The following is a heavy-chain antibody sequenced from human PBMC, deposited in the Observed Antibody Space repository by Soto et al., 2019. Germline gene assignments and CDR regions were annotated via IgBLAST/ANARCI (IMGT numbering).Heavy chain of an antibody. V-gene: IGHV3-15*07. J-gene: IGHJ4*02. CDR2: IKSKTDGGTT. CDR1: GFTFSGSA. Sequence: GGSLRLSCAASGFTFSGSAMHWVRQAPGKGLEWVGRIKSKTDGGTTDYAAPVKGRFTISRDDSKNTLYLQMNSLRVEDTALYYCAKEVGHSNWGQGTLVTVSS. CDR3: AKEVGHSN. D-gene: IGHD3-16*01.